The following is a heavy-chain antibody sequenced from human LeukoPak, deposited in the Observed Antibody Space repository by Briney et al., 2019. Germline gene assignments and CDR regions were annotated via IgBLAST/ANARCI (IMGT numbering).Heavy chain of an antibody. D-gene: IGHD3-22*01. J-gene: IGHJ4*02. V-gene: IGHV3-23*01. CDR2: ISGSGGTA. CDR1: GFTFSIYA. Sequence: GGSLRLSCAASGFTFSIYAMSWVRQAPGKGLEWVSAISGSGGTAYYADSVKGRFTISRDNSKNTLYLQMNSLRAEDTAVYYCAKVGHYYDSSGYLDYWGQGTLVTVSS. CDR3: AKVGHYYDSSGYLDY.